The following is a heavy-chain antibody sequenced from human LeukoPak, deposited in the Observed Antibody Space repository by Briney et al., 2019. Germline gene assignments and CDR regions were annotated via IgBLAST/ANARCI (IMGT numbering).Heavy chain of an antibody. Sequence: GGSLRLSCAASGFTFNSYWMSWVRQAPGKGLEWVANIKQDGSEKYYVDSVKGRFTISRDNAKNSLYLQMNSLRAEDTAVYYCARFFGGSSMDVWGKGTTVTVSS. CDR1: GFTFNSYW. D-gene: IGHD3-16*01. CDR3: ARFFGGSSMDV. V-gene: IGHV3-7*01. J-gene: IGHJ6*03. CDR2: IKQDGSEK.